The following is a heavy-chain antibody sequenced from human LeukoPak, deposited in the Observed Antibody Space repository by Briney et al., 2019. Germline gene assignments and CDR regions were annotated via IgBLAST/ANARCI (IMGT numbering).Heavy chain of an antibody. CDR1: GYTFTSYG. CDR3: ARGKDSGWYGEVHYYMDV. Sequence: GASVKVSCKASGYTFTSYGISWVRQAPGQGLEWMGWISAYNSNTNYAQKLQGRVTMTTDTSTSTAYMELRSLRSDDTAVYYCARGKDSGWYGEVHYYMDVWGKGTTVTVSS. D-gene: IGHD6-19*01. V-gene: IGHV1-18*01. CDR2: ISAYNSNT. J-gene: IGHJ6*03.